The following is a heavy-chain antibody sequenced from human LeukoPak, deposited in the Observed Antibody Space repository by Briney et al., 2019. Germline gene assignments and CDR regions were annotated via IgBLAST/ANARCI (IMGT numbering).Heavy chain of an antibody. V-gene: IGHV3-48*03. CDR3: ARVLPGGDIDY. J-gene: IGHJ4*02. Sequence: GGSLRLSCAASGFTFSSYEMNWVRQAPGKGLEWVSYISSSGSTIYYADSVKGRFTISRDNAKNSLYLQMNSLRAEDTAVYYCARVLPGGDIDYWGQGTLVTVSS. CDR1: GFTFSSYE. CDR2: ISSSGSTI. D-gene: IGHD2-21*02.